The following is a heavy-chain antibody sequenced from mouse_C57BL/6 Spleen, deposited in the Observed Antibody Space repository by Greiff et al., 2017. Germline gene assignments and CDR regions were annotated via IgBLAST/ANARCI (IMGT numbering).Heavy chain of an antibody. CDR3: ASPIATVVATRYFDV. CDR1: GYSFTDYN. V-gene: IGHV1-39*01. CDR2: INPNYGTT. D-gene: IGHD1-1*01. J-gene: IGHJ1*03. Sequence: EVQGVESGPELVKPGASVKISCKASGYSFTDYNMNWVKQSNGKSLEWIGVINPNYGTTSYNQKFKGKATLTVDQSSSTAYMQLNSLTSEDSAFYYCASPIATVVATRYFDVWGTGTTVTVSS.